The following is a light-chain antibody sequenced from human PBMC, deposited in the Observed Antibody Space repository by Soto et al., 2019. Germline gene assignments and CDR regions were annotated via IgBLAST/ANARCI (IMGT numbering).Light chain of an antibody. Sequence: DIQMTQSPSSLSAFVGDRVAITCRASQSISTFLNWYQQKPGRAPNLLIYDASSLQSGVPSRFRGSGSGTEFTLTITSLQPEDFASYYCQQSQSFPYTFGQGTKLEIK. CDR1: QSISTF. CDR2: DAS. J-gene: IGKJ2*01. CDR3: QQSQSFPYT. V-gene: IGKV1-39*01.